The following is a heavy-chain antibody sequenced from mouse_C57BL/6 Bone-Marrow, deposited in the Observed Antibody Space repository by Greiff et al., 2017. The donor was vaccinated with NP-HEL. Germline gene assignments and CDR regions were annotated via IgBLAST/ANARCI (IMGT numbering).Heavy chain of an antibody. J-gene: IGHJ3*01. V-gene: IGHV3-6*01. Sequence: EVHLVESGPGLVKPSQSLSLTCSVTGYSITSGYYWNWIRQFPGNKLEWMGYISYDGSNNYNPSLKNRISITRDTSKNQFFLKLNSVTTEDTATYYCARERWDSRFAYWGQGTLVTVSA. CDR1: GYSITSGYY. D-gene: IGHD4-1*01. CDR2: ISYDGSN. CDR3: ARERWDSRFAY.